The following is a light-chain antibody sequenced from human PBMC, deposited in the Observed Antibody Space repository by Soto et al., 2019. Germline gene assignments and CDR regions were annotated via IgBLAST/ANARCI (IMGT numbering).Light chain of an antibody. Sequence: DIVLTQSPGTLSLSPGERATLSCRASQVIASSHLAWHQQKPGQAPRLLIFDTSRRATGIPDRFSGSGSKTDFTLTINRLEPEDFAVYYCQQYTNSIAFGQGTRLEIK. CDR1: QVIASSH. CDR3: QQYTNSIA. V-gene: IGKV3-20*01. J-gene: IGKJ5*01. CDR2: DTS.